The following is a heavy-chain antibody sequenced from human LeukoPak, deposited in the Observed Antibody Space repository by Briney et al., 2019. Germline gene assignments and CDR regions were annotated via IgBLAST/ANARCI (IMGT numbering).Heavy chain of an antibody. V-gene: IGHV3-23*01. CDR3: AKYGSGTTPVDY. CDR2: ISGSGGST. J-gene: IGHJ4*02. D-gene: IGHD3-10*01. Sequence: TGGSLRLSCTASGFTFSSYAMSWVRQAPGKGLEWVSAISGSGGSTYYADSVKGRFTISRDNSKNTLYLQMNSLRAEDTAVYYCAKYGSGTTPVDYWGQGTLVTVSS. CDR1: GFTFSSYA.